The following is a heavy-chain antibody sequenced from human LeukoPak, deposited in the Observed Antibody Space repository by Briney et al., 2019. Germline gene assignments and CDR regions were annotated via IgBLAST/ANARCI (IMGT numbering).Heavy chain of an antibody. J-gene: IGHJ4*02. CDR3: AKDGGSLGEVRD. D-gene: IGHD3-16*01. CDR2: ISGGGGST. Sequence: GGSLRLSCAASGFTFSSYGMSWVRQAPGKGLEWVSVISGGGGSTYYADSVMGRFTISRDNSKDTLYLQMNSLRAEDTAVYYCAKDGGSLGEVRDWGQGTLVTVSS. CDR1: GFTFSSYG. V-gene: IGHV3-23*01.